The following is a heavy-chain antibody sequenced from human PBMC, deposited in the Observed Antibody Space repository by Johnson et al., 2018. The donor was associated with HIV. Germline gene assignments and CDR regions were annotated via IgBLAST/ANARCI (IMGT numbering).Heavy chain of an antibody. CDR2: INTDGSST. D-gene: IGHD6-13*01. Sequence: VQLVESGGGLVQPGGSLRLSCAASGFTFSSHWMHWVRQAPGKGLVWVSRINTDGSSTSYADSVKGRFTISRDISKHPLYLQMDSLRPDDTALYYCARGRKDIDAADGLDNDAFDMWGQGTLVTVSS. V-gene: IGHV3-74*02. CDR1: GFTFSSHW. J-gene: IGHJ3*02. CDR3: ARGRKDIDAADGLDNDAFDM.